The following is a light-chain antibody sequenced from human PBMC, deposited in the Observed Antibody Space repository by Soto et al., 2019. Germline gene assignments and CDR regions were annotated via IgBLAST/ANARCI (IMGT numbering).Light chain of an antibody. CDR1: SSDVGSYNR. CDR3: SSYTSSSTYV. Sequence: QSALTQPPSMSGSPGQSVTISCTGTSSDVGSYNRVSWYQQPPGTAPKLMIYEVNNRPSGVPDRFSGSKSGNTASLTISGLQAEDEADYYCSSYTSSSTYVFGTGTKLTVL. CDR2: EVN. V-gene: IGLV2-18*02. J-gene: IGLJ1*01.